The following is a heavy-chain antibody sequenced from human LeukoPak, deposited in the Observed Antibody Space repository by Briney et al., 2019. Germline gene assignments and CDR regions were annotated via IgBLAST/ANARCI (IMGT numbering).Heavy chain of an antibody. V-gene: IGHV1-2*02. CDR3: ASDRYCSSTSCYTEYYMDV. CDR1: GYTFTGYY. CDR2: INPNSGGT. D-gene: IGHD2-2*02. J-gene: IGHJ6*03. Sequence: ASVKVSCKASGYTFTGYYMHWVRQAPGQGLEWMGWINPNSGGTNYAQKFQGRVTMTRDTSISTAYMELSRLRSDDTAVYYCASDRYCSSTSCYTEYYMDVWGKGTTVTVSS.